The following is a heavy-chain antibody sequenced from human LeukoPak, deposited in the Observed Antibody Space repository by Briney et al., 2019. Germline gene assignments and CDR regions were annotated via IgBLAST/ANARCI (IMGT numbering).Heavy chain of an antibody. CDR1: GGSISSGRDY. V-gene: IGHV4-61*02. CDR2: IYTSGST. J-gene: IGHJ6*03. CDR3: ARVEEGYGSGRRENYYYYYMDV. Sequence: PAETLSLTCTVSGGSISSGRDYWSWIRQPAGKGLEGIGRIYTSGSTNDNPSLKSRVTISVDTSKNQFSLKLSSVTAADTAVYYCARVEEGYGSGRRENYYYYYMDVWGKGPTVTISS. D-gene: IGHD3-10*01.